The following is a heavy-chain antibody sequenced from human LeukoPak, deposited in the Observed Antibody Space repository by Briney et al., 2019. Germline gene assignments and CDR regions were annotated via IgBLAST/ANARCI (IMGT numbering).Heavy chain of an antibody. D-gene: IGHD3-10*01. V-gene: IGHV4-59*01. Sequence: SETLSLTCPVSGGSISGFYWSWIRQPPGKGLEWIGYMSNNGATTYNPSLKSRVTISIDMSNNNFSLTLKSVTAAHKAVYHRARDSGPWEVSDPWGQGTLVTVSS. CDR1: GGSISGFY. CDR2: MSNNGAT. CDR3: ARDSGPWEVSDP. J-gene: IGHJ5*02.